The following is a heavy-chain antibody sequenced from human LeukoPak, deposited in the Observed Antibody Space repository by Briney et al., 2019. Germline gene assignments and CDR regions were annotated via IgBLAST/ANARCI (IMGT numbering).Heavy chain of an antibody. V-gene: IGHV3-30*02. CDR3: RSVVVIDDY. Sequence: HAGGSLRLSCAASGFTFSTYAMHWVRQAPGKGLEWVAFIRYDGSTEYCADSVKGRFTISRDNSKNTLYLQMNSLKTEDTAVYYCRSVVVIDDYWGQGTLVTVSS. J-gene: IGHJ4*02. CDR2: IRYDGSTE. D-gene: IGHD3-22*01. CDR1: GFTFSTYA.